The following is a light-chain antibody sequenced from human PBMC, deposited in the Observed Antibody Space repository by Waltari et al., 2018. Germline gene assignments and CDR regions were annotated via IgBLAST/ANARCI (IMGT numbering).Light chain of an antibody. Sequence: QSALTQPAPVSGSPGQSIPISCTGTSSDVGGYNYVSWYQQHPGKAPKLMIYEVSNRPSGVSNRFSGSKSGNTASLTISGLQAEDEADYYCSSYTSSREYVFGTGTKVTVL. CDR3: SSYTSSREYV. J-gene: IGLJ1*01. V-gene: IGLV2-14*01. CDR2: EVS. CDR1: SSDVGGYNY.